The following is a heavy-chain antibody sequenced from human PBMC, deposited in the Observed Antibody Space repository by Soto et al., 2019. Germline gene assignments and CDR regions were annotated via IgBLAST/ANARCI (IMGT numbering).Heavy chain of an antibody. CDR1: YASINNYH. D-gene: IGHD3-10*01. CDR2: IYYTGTT. J-gene: IGHJ4*02. Sequence: QVQLQESGPGLLKPSETLSLTCTVSYASINNYHWTWIRQPPGKGLEWIAYIYYTGTTNFNPSLKCRVTISMDTSKNQCSLKRRSVTASDTAVYYCATLRGLGEISPYFDSWGQGRMVTVSS. V-gene: IGHV4-59*08. CDR3: ATLRGLGEISPYFDS.